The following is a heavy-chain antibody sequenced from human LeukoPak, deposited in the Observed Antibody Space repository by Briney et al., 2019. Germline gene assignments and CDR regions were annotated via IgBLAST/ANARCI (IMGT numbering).Heavy chain of an antibody. CDR2: IGSSSSTI. V-gene: IGHV3-48*01. J-gene: IGHJ2*01. CDR1: GFTFSSYS. Sequence: GGSLRLSCAASGFTFSSYSMNWVRQAPGKGLEWVSYIGSSSSTIYYADSVKGRFTISRDNAKNSLYLQMNSLRAEDTAVYYCAKGRRGGGWLVPDHWYFDLWGRGTLVTVSS. CDR3: AKGRRGGGWLVPDHWYFDL. D-gene: IGHD6-19*01.